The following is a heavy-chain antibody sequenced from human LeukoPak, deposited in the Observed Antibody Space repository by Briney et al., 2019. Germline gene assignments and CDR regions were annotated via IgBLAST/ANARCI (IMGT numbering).Heavy chain of an antibody. CDR1: GGTFSSYA. D-gene: IGHD3-22*01. J-gene: IGHJ4*02. V-gene: IGHV1-69*13. CDR2: IIPIFGTA. Sequence: SVKVSCKASGGTFSSYAISWVRQAPGQGLEWMGGIIPIFGTANYAQKFQGRVTITADESTSTAYMELSSLRSEDTAVYYCARDPGVTYYYDSSGYHHFDYWGQGTLVTVSS. CDR3: ARDPGVTYYYDSSGYHHFDY.